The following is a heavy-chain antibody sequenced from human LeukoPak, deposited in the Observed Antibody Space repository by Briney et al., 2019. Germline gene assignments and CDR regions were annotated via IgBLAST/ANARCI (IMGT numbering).Heavy chain of an antibody. CDR1: GGSFSGYY. CDR3: ARGVRDFWSGYYFDP. V-gene: IGHV4-34*01. Sequence: SETLSLTCAAYGGSFSGYYWSWIRQPPGKGLEWIGEINHSGSTNYNPSLTSRVTISVDSSKNQFSLKLSSVTAADTAVYYCARGVRDFWSGYYFDPWGQGTLVTVSS. D-gene: IGHD3-3*01. J-gene: IGHJ5*02. CDR2: INHSGST.